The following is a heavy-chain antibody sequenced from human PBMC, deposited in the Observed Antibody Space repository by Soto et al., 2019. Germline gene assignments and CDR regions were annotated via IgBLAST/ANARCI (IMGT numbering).Heavy chain of an antibody. Sequence: PGQALKIRWKGSGNSFTSYWISWVRKMPGKGLEWMGRIDPSDSYTNYSPSFQGHVTISADKSISTAYLQWSSLKASDTAMYYCAAPKQLSMGYYYGMDVWGQGTTVTVSS. CDR3: AAPKQLSMGYYYGMDV. V-gene: IGHV5-10-1*01. D-gene: IGHD2-2*01. J-gene: IGHJ6*02. CDR1: GNSFTSYW. CDR2: IDPSDSYT.